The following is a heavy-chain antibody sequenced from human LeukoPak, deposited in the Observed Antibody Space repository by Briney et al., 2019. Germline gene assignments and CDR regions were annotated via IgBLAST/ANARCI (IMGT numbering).Heavy chain of an antibody. CDR2: IYYTGTT. CDR1: GASINYYY. D-gene: IGHD2-8*02. CDR3: ASSHMLQYCTRANCGREFDS. V-gene: IGHV4-59*01. J-gene: IGHJ4*02. Sequence: SATLSLTCTVSGASINYYYWSWVRQPPGKGLEWIGNIYYTGTTNYNPSLNSRVTISLDTSENQFSLKLRSVTAADTAVYYCASSHMLQYCTRANCGREFDSWGPGTLVTVSS.